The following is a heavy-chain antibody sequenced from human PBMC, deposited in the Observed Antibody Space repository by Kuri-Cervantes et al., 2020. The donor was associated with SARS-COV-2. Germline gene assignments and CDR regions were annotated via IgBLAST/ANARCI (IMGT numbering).Heavy chain of an antibody. D-gene: IGHD3-10*01. CDR3: ARSLGLGGYYYYGMDV. V-gene: IGHV3-33*08. CDR2: IWYDGSNK. Sequence: GESLKISCAASGFTFSSYSMNWVRQAPGKGLEWVAVIWYDGSNKYYADSVKGRFTISRDNSKNTLYLQMNSLRAEDTAVYYCARSLGLGGYYYYGMDVWGQGTTVTVSS. J-gene: IGHJ6*02. CDR1: GFTFSSYS.